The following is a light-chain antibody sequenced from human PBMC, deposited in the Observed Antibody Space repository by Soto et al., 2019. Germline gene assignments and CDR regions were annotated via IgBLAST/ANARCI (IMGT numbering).Light chain of an antibody. CDR2: DAS. J-gene: IGKJ5*01. V-gene: IGKV3-11*01. Sequence: EIVLTQSPATLSLSPGERATLSCRASQSVSSYLAWYQQKSGQAPRLLIYDASNRATGIPARFSGSGSGTDFTLTISSLEPEDFAVYYCQQRSNWPAITFCQGTRLEIK. CDR3: QQRSNWPAIT. CDR1: QSVSSY.